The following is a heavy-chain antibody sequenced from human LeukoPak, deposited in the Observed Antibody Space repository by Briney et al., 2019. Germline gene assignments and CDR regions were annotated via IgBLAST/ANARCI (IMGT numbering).Heavy chain of an antibody. J-gene: IGHJ4*02. CDR3: TRSVRNGHIDY. Sequence: GASVKVSCKASGYTFTSYDINWVRQATGHGLEGMGWMNPNSGNTGYAQKFQGRVTMTRSTSISTAYMELSSLRFEDTGVYYCTRSVRNGHIDYWGQGTLVTVSS. D-gene: IGHD2-21*01. CDR2: MNPNSGNT. CDR1: GYTFTSYD. V-gene: IGHV1-8*01.